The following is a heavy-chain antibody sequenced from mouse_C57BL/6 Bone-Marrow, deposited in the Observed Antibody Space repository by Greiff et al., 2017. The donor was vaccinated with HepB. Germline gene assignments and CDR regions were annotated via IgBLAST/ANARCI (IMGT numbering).Heavy chain of an antibody. CDR2: ISNLAYSI. V-gene: IGHV5-15*01. J-gene: IGHJ4*01. CDR3: ARHGYSNYAMDY. Sequence: EVKLVESGGGLVQPGGSLKLSCAASGFTFSDYRMAWVRQAPRKGPEWVAFISNLAYSIYYADTVTGRFTISRENAKNTVYLEMSSLRSEDTAMYYCARHGYSNYAMDYWGQGTSVTVSS. D-gene: IGHD2-5*01. CDR1: GFTFSDYR.